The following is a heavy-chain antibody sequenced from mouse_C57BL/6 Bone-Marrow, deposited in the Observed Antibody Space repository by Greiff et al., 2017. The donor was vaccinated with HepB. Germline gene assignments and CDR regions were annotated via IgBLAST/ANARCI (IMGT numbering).Heavy chain of an antibody. V-gene: IGHV1-81*01. CDR3: ARSYDYYAMDY. Sequence: VQLQESGAELARPGASVKLSCKASGYTFTSYGISWVKQRTGQGLEWIGEIYPRSGNTYYNEKFKGKATLTADKSSSTAYMELRSLTSEDSAVYFCARSYDYYAMDYWGQGTSVTVSS. CDR2: IYPRSGNT. J-gene: IGHJ4*01. CDR1: GYTFTSYG. D-gene: IGHD6-5*01.